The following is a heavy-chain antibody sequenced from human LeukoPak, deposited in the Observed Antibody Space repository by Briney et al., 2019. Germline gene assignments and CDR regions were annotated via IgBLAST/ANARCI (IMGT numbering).Heavy chain of an antibody. Sequence: GRSLRLSCAASGFTFDDYAMHWVRQAPGKGLEWVSGISWNSGSIGYADSVKGRFTISRDNAKNSLYLQMNSLRAEDTAVYYCAKAVMAVADYYFDYWGQGTLVTVSS. D-gene: IGHD6-19*01. CDR3: AKAVMAVADYYFDY. J-gene: IGHJ4*02. CDR1: GFTFDDYA. CDR2: ISWNSGSI. V-gene: IGHV3-9*01.